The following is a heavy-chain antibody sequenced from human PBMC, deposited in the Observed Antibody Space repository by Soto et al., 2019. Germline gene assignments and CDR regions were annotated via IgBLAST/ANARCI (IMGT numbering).Heavy chain of an antibody. D-gene: IGHD3-22*01. CDR2: IYHSGST. V-gene: IGHV4-30-2*01. CDR1: GGSISSGGYS. J-gene: IGHJ5*02. Sequence: SETLSLTCAVSGGSISSGGYSWSWIRQPPGKGLEWIGYIYHSGSTYYNPSLKSRVTISVDRSKNQFSLKLSSVTAADTAVYYCAGVYDSSGYYVWSDPWGQGTLVTVSS. CDR3: AGVYDSSGYYVWSDP.